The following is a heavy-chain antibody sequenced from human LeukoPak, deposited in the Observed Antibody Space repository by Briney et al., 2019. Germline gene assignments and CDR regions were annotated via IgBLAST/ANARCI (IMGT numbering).Heavy chain of an antibody. J-gene: IGHJ4*02. CDR3: AKDSGNWGSGDFDY. CDR1: GFTFDDYA. D-gene: IGHD7-27*01. CDR2: ISWNSGGI. Sequence: GGSLRLSCAASGFTFDDYAMHWVRQAPGKGLEWVSGISWNSGGIGYADSVKGRFTISRDNAKNSLYLQMNSLRAEDTALYYCAKDSGNWGSGDFDYWGQGTLVTVSS. V-gene: IGHV3-9*01.